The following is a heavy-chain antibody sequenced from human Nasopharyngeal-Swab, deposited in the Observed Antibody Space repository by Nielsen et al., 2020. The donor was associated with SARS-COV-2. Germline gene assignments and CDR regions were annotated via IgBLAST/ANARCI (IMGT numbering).Heavy chain of an antibody. J-gene: IGHJ4*02. CDR3: AKLILYCSGGSCSFDY. Sequence: GESLKISCAASGFTFSSYGMHWVRQAPGKGLEWVAVISYDGSNKYYADSVKGRFTISRDNSKNTLYLQMNSLRAEDTAVYYCAKLILYCSGGSCSFDYWGQGTLFTVSS. V-gene: IGHV3-30*18. CDR1: GFTFSSYG. D-gene: IGHD2-15*01. CDR2: ISYDGSNK.